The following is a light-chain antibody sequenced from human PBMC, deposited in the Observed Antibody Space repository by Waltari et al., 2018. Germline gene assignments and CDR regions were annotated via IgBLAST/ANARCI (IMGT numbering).Light chain of an antibody. CDR1: SGNVGGDNS. J-gene: IGLJ1*01. CDR3: NSYTTSSTQV. V-gene: IGLV2-14*01. CDR2: EVI. Sequence: QSALTQPASVSVSPGQSITISRTGTSGNVGGDNSFSGYQQHSGKAPKLMIYEVIKRPSGVSNRFSGSKSGNTASLTISGLQAEDEADYYCNSYTTSSTQVFGTGTKVTVL.